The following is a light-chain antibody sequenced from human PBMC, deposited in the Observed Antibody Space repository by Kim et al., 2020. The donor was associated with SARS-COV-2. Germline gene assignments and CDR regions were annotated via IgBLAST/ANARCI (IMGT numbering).Light chain of an antibody. CDR3: QAWDSSTVV. Sequence: VSPGQTASITCSGDKSWDKYACWYQQKPGQSPVLVIYQDSRRPAGIPERFSGSNSGNTATLTISGTQAMDEADYYCQAWDSSTVVFGGGTQLTVL. CDR2: QDS. CDR1: KSWDKY. J-gene: IGLJ2*01. V-gene: IGLV3-1*01.